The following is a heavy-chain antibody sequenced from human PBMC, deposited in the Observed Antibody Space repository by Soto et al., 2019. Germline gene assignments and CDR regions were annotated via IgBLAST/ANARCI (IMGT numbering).Heavy chain of an antibody. D-gene: IGHD2-21*01. CDR1: GFSLSDSY. CDR2: ISINSNYR. V-gene: IGHV3-11*06. J-gene: IGHJ4*02. Sequence: QIQLVESGGGLVKPGGSLRLSCPASGFSLSDSYMSWIRQAPGKGLEWVSYISINSNYREYADSVKGRHTISRDNAKNSLYLQMNSLRGEDTAVYYCVRGGGGGQFDYWGQGTLVSVSS. CDR3: VRGGGGGQFDY.